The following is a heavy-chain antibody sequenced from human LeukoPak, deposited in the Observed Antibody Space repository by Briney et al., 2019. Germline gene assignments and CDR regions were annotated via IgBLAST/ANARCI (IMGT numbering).Heavy chain of an antibody. CDR2: INPSGGST. CDR3: ARSDSSGSHPAFDY. Sequence: IINPSGGSTSYAQKFQGRVTMTRDTSTSTVYMELSSLRSEDTAVYYCARSDSSGSHPAFDYWGQGTLVTVSS. J-gene: IGHJ4*02. D-gene: IGHD3-22*01. V-gene: IGHV1-46*01.